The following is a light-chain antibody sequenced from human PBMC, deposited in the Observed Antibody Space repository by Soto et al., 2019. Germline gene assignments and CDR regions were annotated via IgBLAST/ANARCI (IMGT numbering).Light chain of an antibody. CDR3: ETWDTNTRV. J-gene: IGLJ1*01. Sequence: QSVLTQSSSASASLGSSVKLTCTLSSGHSSYIVAWHQQQPGKAPRFLMTLEGSGTYNKGSGVPDRFSGSSSGPDRYLTISNLQSEDEADYYGETWDTNTRVFGTGTKLTV. V-gene: IGLV4-60*03. CDR1: SGHSSYI. CDR2: LEGSGTY.